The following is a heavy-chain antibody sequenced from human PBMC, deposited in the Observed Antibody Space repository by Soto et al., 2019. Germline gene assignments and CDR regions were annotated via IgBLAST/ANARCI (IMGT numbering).Heavy chain of an antibody. Sequence: GGSLRLSCAASGFIFENFGMSWVRQAPGKGLEWISSISGSGFKKYYADSVKGRFTISGDNSKSTVYLELNNLSAEDTAVYHFAKNQGVELVPLATVDWFDPWGQGSVVTV. J-gene: IGHJ5*02. CDR2: ISGSGFKK. V-gene: IGHV3-23*01. CDR3: AKNQGVELVPLATVDWFDP. D-gene: IGHD1-26*01. CDR1: GFIFENFG.